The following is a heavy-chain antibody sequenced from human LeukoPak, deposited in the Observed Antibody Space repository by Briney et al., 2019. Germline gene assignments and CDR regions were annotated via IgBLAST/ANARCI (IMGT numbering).Heavy chain of an antibody. CDR2: ISYDGNSK. J-gene: IGHJ4*02. Sequence: TGGSLRLSCAASGFTFSNYAMHWVRQALGKGLEWVAVISYDGNSKYYADSVKGRFTISRDNSKNTLYLQMNSLRADDTAVYYCARDLTAAVDYWGQGTLVTVSS. V-gene: IGHV3-30-3*01. CDR1: GFTFSNYA. CDR3: ARDLTAAVDY.